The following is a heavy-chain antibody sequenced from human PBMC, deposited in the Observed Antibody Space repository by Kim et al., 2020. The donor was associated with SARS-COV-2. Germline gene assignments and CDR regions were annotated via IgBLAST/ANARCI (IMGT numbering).Heavy chain of an antibody. CDR1: GYTFTTYP. Sequence: ASVKVSCKASGYTFTTYPIHWLRQAPGQSLEWMGSINVGNGKTEYSHHFQGRVTISRDTAANLVYVDLSSLRSEDTAVYYCTKEAGTGWSRLDWWGQGTLVTVSS. J-gene: IGHJ4*02. CDR2: INVGNGKT. D-gene: IGHD6-19*01. V-gene: IGHV1-3*01. CDR3: TKEAGTGWSRLDW.